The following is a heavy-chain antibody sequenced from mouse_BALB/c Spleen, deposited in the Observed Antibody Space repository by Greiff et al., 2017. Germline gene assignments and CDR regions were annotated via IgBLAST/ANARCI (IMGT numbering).Heavy chain of an antibody. D-gene: IGHD2-1*01. V-gene: IGHV1-37*01. Sequence: VQLKESGPELVKPGASVKISCKASGYSFTGYFMNWVKQSHGKSLEWIGRINPYNGDTFYNQKFKGKATLTVDKSSSTAYMQLKSLTSEDSAVYYCASGAYGNYVKYAMDYWGQGTSVTVSS. CDR3: ASGAYGNYVKYAMDY. J-gene: IGHJ4*01. CDR2: INPYNGDT. CDR1: GYSFTGYF.